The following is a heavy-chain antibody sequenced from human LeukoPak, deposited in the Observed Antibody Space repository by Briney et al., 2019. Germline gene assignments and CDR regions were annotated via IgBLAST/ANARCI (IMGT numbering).Heavy chain of an antibody. D-gene: IGHD6-6*01. V-gene: IGHV4-38-2*02. J-gene: IGHJ6*03. CDR1: GYSISTGYY. CDR2: FYHGGST. CDR3: ARIREIAARPDYYYMDV. Sequence: SETLSLTCTVSGYSISTGYYWDWIRQPPGKGLEWIGTFYHGGSTYYNPSLKSRVTISVDTSKNQFSLNLTSVTAADTAVYYCARIREIAARPDYYYMDVWGKGTTVTISS.